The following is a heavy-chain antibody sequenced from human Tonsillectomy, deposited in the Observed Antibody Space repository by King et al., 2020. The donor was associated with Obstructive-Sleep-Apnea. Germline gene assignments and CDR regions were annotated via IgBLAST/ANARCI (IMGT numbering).Heavy chain of an antibody. CDR3: ARSPSGSYGDY. J-gene: IGHJ4*02. CDR1: GGSISSGDYY. Sequence: VPLQESGPGLVKPSQTLSLTCTVSGGSISSGDYYWPWIRQPPGKGLEWIGYIYYSGSTYYNPSLKGRVTISVDTSKNQFSLKLSSVTAADTAVYYCARSPSGSYGDYWGQGTLVTVSS. CDR2: IYYSGST. D-gene: IGHD1-26*01. V-gene: IGHV4-30-4*01.